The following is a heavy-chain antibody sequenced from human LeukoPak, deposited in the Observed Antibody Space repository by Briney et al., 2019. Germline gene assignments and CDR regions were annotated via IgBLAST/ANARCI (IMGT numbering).Heavy chain of an antibody. Sequence: PGGSLRLSCAASGFTFSSYWMHWVRQVPGKGLVWVARISPGGGSITYADSVKGRFTISRDNAKNTLYLQMDSLRAEDTGVYYCAGSNQADDYWGQGTLVTVSS. CDR2: ISPGGGSI. D-gene: IGHD1-14*01. J-gene: IGHJ4*02. V-gene: IGHV3-74*01. CDR1: GFTFSSYW. CDR3: AGSNQADDY.